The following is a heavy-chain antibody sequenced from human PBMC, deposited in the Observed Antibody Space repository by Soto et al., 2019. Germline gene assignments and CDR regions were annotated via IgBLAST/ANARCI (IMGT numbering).Heavy chain of an antibody. CDR3: ASRAQGFDS. V-gene: IGHV1-69*06. Sequence: QVQLVQSGAEVKKPGSSVKVSCKASGDTFSSYAINWVRQAPGQGLEWMGGIIPIFGTANYAQRFQGRVTITADKPTSTAYMELSSMRSEDTAVYYCASRAQGFDSWGQGTLVTVSS. CDR1: GDTFSSYA. CDR2: IIPIFGTA. J-gene: IGHJ4*02.